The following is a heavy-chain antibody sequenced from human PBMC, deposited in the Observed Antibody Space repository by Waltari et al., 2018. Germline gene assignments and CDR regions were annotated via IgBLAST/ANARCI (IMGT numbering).Heavy chain of an antibody. CDR1: GFIFSHYW. J-gene: IGHJ4*02. CDR3: ARETSPDY. Sequence: ELQLVESGGGLVQPGGSLRLSCAASGFIFSHYWRGWVRQAPGKGGEWVANINQDGSETYYVDSVKGRFTLSRDNAKNSLFLQMNSLRAEDTAVYFCARETSPDYWGQGTLVAVSS. V-gene: IGHV3-7*01. CDR2: INQDGSET.